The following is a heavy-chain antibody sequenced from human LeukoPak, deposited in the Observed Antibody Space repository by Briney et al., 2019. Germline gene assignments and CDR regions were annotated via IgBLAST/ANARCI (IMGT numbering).Heavy chain of an antibody. J-gene: IGHJ3*02. V-gene: IGHV4-39*01. CDR2: IYYSGST. CDR3: ARHIVVVPAARPHDAFDI. CDR1: GGSISSSSYY. D-gene: IGHD2-2*01. Sequence: SETLSLTCTVSGGSISSSSYYWGWIRQPPGKGLEWIGSIYYSGSTYYNPSLKSRVTISVDTSKNQFSLKLSSVTAADTAVYYCARHIVVVPAARPHDAFDIWGQGTMVTVSS.